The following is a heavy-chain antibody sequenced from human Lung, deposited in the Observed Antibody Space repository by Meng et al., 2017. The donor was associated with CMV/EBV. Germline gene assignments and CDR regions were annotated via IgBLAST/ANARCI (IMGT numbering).Heavy chain of an antibody. D-gene: IGHD3-16*01. CDR3: ASQGGERGS. J-gene: IGHJ5*02. CDR2: ISTSSTYI. CDR1: GFNFRTYS. Sequence: LYCAASGFNFRTYSMNWVRQAPGKGLEWVSSISTSSTYIYYADSVKGRFTISRDNAKNSLYLQMNSLRAEDTAVYYCASQGGERGSWGQGTLVTVSS. V-gene: IGHV3-21*01.